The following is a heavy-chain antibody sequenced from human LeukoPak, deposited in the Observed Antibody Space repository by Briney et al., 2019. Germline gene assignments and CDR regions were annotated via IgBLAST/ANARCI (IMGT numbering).Heavy chain of an antibody. J-gene: IGHJ6*02. D-gene: IGHD6-19*01. CDR1: GFTFSSYS. V-gene: IGHV3-48*01. CDR3: ARERQQWLGPHYYYYYGMDV. Sequence: PGGSLRLSCAASGFTFSSYSMSWVRQAPGKGLEWVSSISSSTSTIDYADSVKGRFTISRDNAKNSLYLQMNSLRAEDTAVYYCARERQQWLGPHYYYYYGMDVWGQGTTVTVSS. CDR2: ISSSTSTI.